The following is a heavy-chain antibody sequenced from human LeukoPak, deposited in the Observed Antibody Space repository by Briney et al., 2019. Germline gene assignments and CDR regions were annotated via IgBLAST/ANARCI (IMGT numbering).Heavy chain of an antibody. CDR3: ARVPIAILELDY. V-gene: IGHV4-61*02. CDR2: IYTSGST. Sequence: SETLSLTCTVSGGSISSGSYYWTWIRQPAGKGLEWIGRIYTSGSTNYNPSLKSRVTISGDTSKNQFSLKLSSVTAADTAVYYCARVPIAILELDYWGQGTLVTVSS. CDR1: GGSISSGSYY. D-gene: IGHD2-21*01. J-gene: IGHJ4*02.